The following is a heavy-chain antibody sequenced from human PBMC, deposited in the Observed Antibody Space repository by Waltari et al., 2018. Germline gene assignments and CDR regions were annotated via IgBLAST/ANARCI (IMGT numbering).Heavy chain of an antibody. D-gene: IGHD5-18*01. CDR2: IYYSGST. V-gene: IGHV4-59*01. J-gene: IGHJ4*02. Sequence: QVQLQESGPGLVKSSETLSLTCTVSGGSISSYYWSWIRQPPGKGLEWIGYIYYSGSTNYNPSLKSRVTISVDTSKNQFSLKLSAVTAADTAVYYWAGSIQLWHETIDYWGQGTLVTVSS. CDR3: AGSIQLWHETIDY. CDR1: GGSISSYY.